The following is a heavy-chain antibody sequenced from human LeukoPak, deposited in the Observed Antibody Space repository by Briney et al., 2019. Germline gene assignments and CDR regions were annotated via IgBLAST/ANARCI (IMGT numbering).Heavy chain of an antibody. V-gene: IGHV4-34*01. D-gene: IGHD3-10*01. Sequence: PSQTLSLTCAVYGGSFSGYYWSWIRQPPGEGLEWSGEINHSGSTNYNPSLKSRVTISVDTSKNQFSLKLSSVTAADTAVYYCARRQVVYYGSGSYLQHRVSDYWGQGTLVTVSS. CDR1: GGSFSGYY. J-gene: IGHJ4*02. CDR2: INHSGST. CDR3: ARRQVVYYGSGSYLQHRVSDY.